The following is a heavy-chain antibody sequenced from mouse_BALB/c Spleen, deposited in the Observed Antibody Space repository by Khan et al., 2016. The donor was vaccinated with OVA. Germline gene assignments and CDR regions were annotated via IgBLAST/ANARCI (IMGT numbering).Heavy chain of an antibody. CDR3: ARKNGSDFDY. V-gene: IGHV1-20*02. J-gene: IGHJ2*01. Sequence: EVKLQQSGPELVKPGASVKISCKASGYSFTGYFMNWVMQSHGKSLEWIGRINPHIGETFYNQKLKGKATLTVDESSSTAHMELRSLASEDSAVYYCARKNGSDFDYWGQGTTLTVSS. CDR1: GYSFTGYF. CDR2: INPHIGET. D-gene: IGHD1-1*01.